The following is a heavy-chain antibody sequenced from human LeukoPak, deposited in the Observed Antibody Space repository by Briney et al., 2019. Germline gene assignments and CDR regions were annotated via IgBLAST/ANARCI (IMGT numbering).Heavy chain of an antibody. D-gene: IGHD2-8*01. Sequence: ASEKVSCKASGYTFNNYFISWVRQAPGRGLEWVGWISPHSHTTHYAEKVQGRVTMTTDTSTTTVYMELRGLRSDDTAVYFCARGQSMYYWGQGTPVTVSS. J-gene: IGHJ4*02. CDR1: GYTFNNYF. V-gene: IGHV1-18*01. CDR3: ARGQSMYY. CDR2: ISPHSHTT.